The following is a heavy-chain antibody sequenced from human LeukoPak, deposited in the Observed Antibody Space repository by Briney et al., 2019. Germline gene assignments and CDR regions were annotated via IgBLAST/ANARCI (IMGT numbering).Heavy chain of an antibody. CDR3: ARDDQTACDY. V-gene: IGHV3-21*01. J-gene: IGHJ4*02. CDR2: IRSSSYK. Sequence: GGSLRLSCAASGFTFSSYSMNWVRQAPGKGLEWVSSIRSSSYKKYSEAVKGRCTIFRENTKKYMHQQKKSRRAEDTAVYYCARDDQTACDYWGQGTLVTVSS. CDR1: GFTFSSYS. D-gene: IGHD2-21*02.